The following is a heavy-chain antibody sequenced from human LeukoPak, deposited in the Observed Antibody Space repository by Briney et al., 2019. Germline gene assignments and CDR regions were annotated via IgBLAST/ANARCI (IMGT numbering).Heavy chain of an antibody. CDR1: GFPFSSYG. CDR2: IRYDGSNK. V-gene: IGHV3-30*02. J-gene: IGHJ1*01. Sequence: PGGSLRLSCAASGFPFSSYGMHWVRQAPGKGLEWVAFIRYDGSNKYYADSVKGRFTISRDNSKNTLYLQMNSLRAEDTAVYYCAKVSSSSNQYFQHWGQGTLVTVSS. CDR3: AKVSSSSNQYFQH. D-gene: IGHD6-6*01.